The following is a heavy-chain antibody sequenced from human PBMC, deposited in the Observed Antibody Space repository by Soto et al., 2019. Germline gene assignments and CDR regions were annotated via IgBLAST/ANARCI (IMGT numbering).Heavy chain of an antibody. J-gene: IGHJ4*02. CDR1: GFTFSSYA. D-gene: IGHD6-19*01. CDR3: ANSSSGYYYFDH. Sequence: DVQLLESGGGLVQPGGSLRLSCAASGFTFSSYAMNWVRQAPGKGLEGVSGISASGDTTEYADSVKGRFTISRDNSKNRLYLEMNSLRAEDTAVYYCANSSSGYYYFDHWGQGSLVTVAS. V-gene: IGHV3-23*01. CDR2: ISASGDTT.